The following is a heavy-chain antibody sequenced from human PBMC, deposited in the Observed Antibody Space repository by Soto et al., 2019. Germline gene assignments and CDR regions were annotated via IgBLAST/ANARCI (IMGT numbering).Heavy chain of an antibody. Sequence: PGGSVRLSCAASGFTVSSNYMSWVRQAPGKGLEWVSVIYSGGSTYYADSVKGRFTISRDNSKNTLYLQMNSLRAEDTAVYYCALSFPTYYYDSSGYYSGGMDVWGQGTTVTVSS. J-gene: IGHJ6*02. V-gene: IGHV3-53*01. CDR1: GFTVSSNY. CDR2: IYSGGST. CDR3: ALSFPTYYYDSSGYYSGGMDV. D-gene: IGHD3-22*01.